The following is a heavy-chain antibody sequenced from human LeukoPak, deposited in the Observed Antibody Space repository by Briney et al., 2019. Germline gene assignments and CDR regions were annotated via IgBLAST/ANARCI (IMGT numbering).Heavy chain of an antibody. CDR1: GYSFTSYA. CDR3: ARDEEADSGPATFDY. CDR2: ISAYNGNT. V-gene: IGHV1-18*01. J-gene: IGHJ4*02. D-gene: IGHD2-2*01. Sequence: ASLKLSCEPSGYSFTSYAISWVRQAPGQGLEWMGWISAYNGNTNYAQTLKGRFTMTTDTSTSTAYMELRSMISDETAVYYCARDEEADSGPATFDYWGQGTLVTVSS.